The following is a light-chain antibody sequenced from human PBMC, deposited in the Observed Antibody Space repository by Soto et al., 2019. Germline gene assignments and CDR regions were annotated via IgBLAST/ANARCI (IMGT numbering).Light chain of an antibody. J-gene: IGKJ2*01. Sequence: EIVLTQSPGTLSLSPGERATLSCRATQSVSSNYLAWYQQKPGQTPRLLIYGASSRATDIPDRFSGTGSGTDFPLTISRLEPEDFVVYYCQQYGSSPYTFGQGTKLEIK. CDR1: QSVSSNY. CDR3: QQYGSSPYT. CDR2: GAS. V-gene: IGKV3-20*01.